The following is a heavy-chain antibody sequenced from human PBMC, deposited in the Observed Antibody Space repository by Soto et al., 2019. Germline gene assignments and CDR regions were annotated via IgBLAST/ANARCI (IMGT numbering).Heavy chain of an antibody. CDR1: GFTFSSYS. CDR2: ISSSSSTI. V-gene: IGHV3-48*02. D-gene: IGHD6-6*01. J-gene: IGHJ6*02. CDR3: ARQAYSSSSYGMDV. Sequence: GSLRLSCAASGFTFSSYSMNWVRQAPGKGLEWVSYISSSSSTIYYADSVKGRFTISRDSAKTSLYLQMNSLRDEDTAVYYCARQAYSSSSYGMDVWGQGTTVTVSS.